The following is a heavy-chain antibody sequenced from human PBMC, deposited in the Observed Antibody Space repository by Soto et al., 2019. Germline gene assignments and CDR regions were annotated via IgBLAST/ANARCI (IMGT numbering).Heavy chain of an antibody. CDR3: ARTREGHFDY. V-gene: IGHV1-69*13. CDR2: IIPIFGTA. Sequence: EASVKVSCKASGGTFSSYAISWVRQAPGQGLEWMGGIIPIFGTANYAQKFQGRVTITADESTSTAYMELSSLRSEDTAVYYCARTREGHFDYWGQGTLVTVSS. D-gene: IGHD1-26*01. CDR1: GGTFSSYA. J-gene: IGHJ4*02.